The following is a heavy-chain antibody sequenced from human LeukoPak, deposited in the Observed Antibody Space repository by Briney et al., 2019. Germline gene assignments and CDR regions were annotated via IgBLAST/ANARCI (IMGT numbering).Heavy chain of an antibody. CDR3: ARGGNYYLDY. CDR2: MNSDGTTI. J-gene: IGHJ4*02. V-gene: IGHV3-74*01. CDR1: GFTFRTSW. D-gene: IGHD2/OR15-2a*01. Sequence: TGGSLRLSCEVSGFTFRTSWMHWVRQAPGGGLVWVSRMNSDGTTINYADSVKGRFTTSRDNAKNTLYLQMNSLRAEDTAVYYCARGGNYYLDYWGQGTLATVSS.